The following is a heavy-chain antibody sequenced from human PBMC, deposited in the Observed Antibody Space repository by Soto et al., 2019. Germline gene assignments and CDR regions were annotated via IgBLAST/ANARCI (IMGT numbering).Heavy chain of an antibody. CDR2: IIPILGIA. CDR3: ARGAAVAGHFGY. J-gene: IGHJ4*02. D-gene: IGHD6-19*01. Sequence: SVKVSCKASGGTFSSYTISWVREAPGQGLEWMGRIIPILGIANYAQKFQGRVTITADKSTSTAYMELSSLRSEDTAMYHCARGAAVAGHFGYRRQGSRGTV. CDR1: GGTFSSYT. V-gene: IGHV1-69*02.